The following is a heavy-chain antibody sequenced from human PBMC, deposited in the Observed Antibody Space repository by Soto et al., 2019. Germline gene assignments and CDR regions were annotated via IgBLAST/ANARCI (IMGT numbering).Heavy chain of an antibody. V-gene: IGHV4-34*01. D-gene: IGHD3-10*01. CDR1: GGSFSGYY. J-gene: IGHJ6*02. CDR3: ARGITMVRGAPYYYYGMDV. Sequence: LSLTCAVYGGSFSGYYWSWIRQPPGKGLEWIGEINHSGSTNYNPSLKSRVTISVDTSKNQFSLKLSSVTAADTAVYYCARGITMVRGAPYYYYGMDVWGQGTTVTVSS. CDR2: INHSGST.